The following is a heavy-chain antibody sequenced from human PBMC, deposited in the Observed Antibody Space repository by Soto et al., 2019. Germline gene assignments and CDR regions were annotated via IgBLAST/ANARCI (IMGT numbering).Heavy chain of an antibody. J-gene: IGHJ1*01. Sequence: EVQLVESGGGLIQPGGSLRLSCAASGFTVSSNYMSWVRQAPGKGLEWVSVIYSGGSTYYADSVKSRFTISRDNSKNTLYVQMNSLRAEDTDVYYCARDRVESGYPEYFQHWGQGTLVTVSS. D-gene: IGHD3-22*01. CDR3: ARDRVESGYPEYFQH. V-gene: IGHV3-53*01. CDR1: GFTVSSNY. CDR2: IYSGGST.